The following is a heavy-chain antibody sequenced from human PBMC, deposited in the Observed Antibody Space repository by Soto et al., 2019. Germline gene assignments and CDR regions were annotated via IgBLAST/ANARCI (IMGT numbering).Heavy chain of an antibody. J-gene: IGHJ4*02. CDR2: IKQDGSEK. V-gene: IGHV3-7*03. Sequence: EVQMVESGGGLVQPGGSLRLSCATSGFTFSSYWMSWVRQAPGKGLEGVANIKQDGSEKYYVDSVKGRFTISRDNAKNSLYLQMNSLRAEDTAMYYCARDFGGGIAVAGVGFDYWGQGTLVTVSS. CDR1: GFTFSSYW. CDR3: ARDFGGGIAVAGVGFDY. D-gene: IGHD6-19*01.